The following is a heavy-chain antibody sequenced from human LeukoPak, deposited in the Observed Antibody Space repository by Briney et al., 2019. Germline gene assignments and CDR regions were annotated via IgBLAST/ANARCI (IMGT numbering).Heavy chain of an antibody. CDR2: IYYSGST. CDR3: ARHVTTGFDI. D-gene: IGHD4-17*01. Sequence: SETLSLTCTVSGGSIRSSTYYWGWIRQPPGKGLEWIGYIYYSGSTNYNPSLKSRVTISVDTSKNQFSLKLSSVTAADTAVYYCARHVTTGFDIWGQGTMVTVSS. V-gene: IGHV4-61*05. J-gene: IGHJ3*02. CDR1: GGSIRSSTYY.